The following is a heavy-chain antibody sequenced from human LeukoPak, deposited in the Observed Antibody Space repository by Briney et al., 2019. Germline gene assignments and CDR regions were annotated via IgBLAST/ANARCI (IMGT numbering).Heavy chain of an antibody. V-gene: IGHV4-34*01. CDR3: ARVRLPPYYYYYYYMDV. CDR2: FNHSGST. Sequence: PSETLSLTCTDSDDSITMYSWTWIHQPPGNGLEWIGEFNHSGSTNYNPSLKSRVTISVDTSKNQFSLKLTSVTAADTAVYYCARVRLPPYYYYYYYMDVWGKGTTVTVSS. J-gene: IGHJ6*03. D-gene: IGHD5-18*01. CDR1: DDSITMYS.